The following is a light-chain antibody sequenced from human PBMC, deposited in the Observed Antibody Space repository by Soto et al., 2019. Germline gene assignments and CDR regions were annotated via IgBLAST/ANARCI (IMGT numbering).Light chain of an antibody. V-gene: IGLV1-51*01. J-gene: IGLJ2*01. CDR2: DNN. CDR1: RSDVGGYNS. CDR3: ATWDGSLPAEV. Sequence: QSVLTQPASVSGSPGQSITISCTGTRSDVGGYNSVCWHQQHPGKAPKLIIYDNNKRPSGIPDRFSGSKSGTSGTLDITGLQTGDEADYYCATWDGSLPAEVFGGGTKLTVL.